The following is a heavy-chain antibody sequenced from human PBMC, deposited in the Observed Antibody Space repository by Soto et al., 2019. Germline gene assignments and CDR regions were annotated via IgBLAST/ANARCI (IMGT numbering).Heavy chain of an antibody. Sequence: PGGSLRLSCAASGFTFSSYAMSWVRQAPGKGLEWVSAISGSGGSTYYADSVKGRFTISRDNSKNTLYLQMNSLRAEDTAVYYCAKDRRHRWFGELSIFFDYWCKGVLVTVSS. V-gene: IGHV3-23*01. CDR3: AKDRRHRWFGELSIFFDY. CDR2: ISGSGGST. J-gene: IGHJ4*02. CDR1: GFTFSSYA. D-gene: IGHD3-10*01.